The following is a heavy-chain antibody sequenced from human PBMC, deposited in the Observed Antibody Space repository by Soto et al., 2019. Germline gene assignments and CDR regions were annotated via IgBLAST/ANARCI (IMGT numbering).Heavy chain of an antibody. CDR1: GYTFTGYY. CDR2: INPNSGGT. CDR3: ARDWAFREELELRRGNWFDP. J-gene: IGHJ5*02. D-gene: IGHD1-7*01. V-gene: IGHV1-2*02. Sequence: GASVKVSCKASGYTFTGYYMHWVRQAPGQGLEWMGWINPNSGGTNYAQKFQGRVTMTRDTSISTAYMELSRLRSDDTAVYYCARDWAFREELELRRGNWFDPWGQGTLVTVSS.